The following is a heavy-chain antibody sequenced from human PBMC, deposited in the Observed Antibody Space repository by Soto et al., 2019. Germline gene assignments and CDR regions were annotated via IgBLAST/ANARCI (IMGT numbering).Heavy chain of an antibody. Sequence: GGSLRLSCAASGFTFSDYYMSWIRQAPGKGLEWVSYISSSSSYTNYADSVKGRFTISRDNAKNTLYLQMNSLRAEDTAVYYCARERSMTTVTTGGYYYYYYMDVWGKGTTVTVSS. V-gene: IGHV3-11*06. CDR3: ARERSMTTVTTGGYYYYYYMDV. J-gene: IGHJ6*03. D-gene: IGHD4-17*01. CDR1: GFTFSDYY. CDR2: ISSSSSYT.